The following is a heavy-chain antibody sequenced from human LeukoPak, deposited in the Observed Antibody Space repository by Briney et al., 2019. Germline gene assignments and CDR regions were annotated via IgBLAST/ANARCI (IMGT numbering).Heavy chain of an antibody. D-gene: IGHD2-8*01. V-gene: IGHV1-2*02. CDR3: ARDYCTNGVCRYYYYYYMDV. CDR1: GYTFTGYY. CDR2: INPNSGGT. Sequence: ASVKVSCKASGYTFTGYYMHWVRQAPGQGLEWMGWINPNSGGTNYAQKFQGRVTMTRDTSISTAYMELSRLRSDDTAVYYCARDYCTNGVCRYYYYYYMDVWGKGTTVTVSS. J-gene: IGHJ6*03.